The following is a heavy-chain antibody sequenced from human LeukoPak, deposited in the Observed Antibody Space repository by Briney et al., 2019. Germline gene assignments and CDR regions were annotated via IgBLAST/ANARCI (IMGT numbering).Heavy chain of an antibody. V-gene: IGHV4-59*12. CDR1: GGSISSYY. CDR3: ARDRTNYCSSTSCSLLGLYDMDV. D-gene: IGHD2-2*01. J-gene: IGHJ6*02. Sequence: PSETLSLTCTVSGGSISSYYWSWIRQPPGKGLEWIGCIYYSGSTYYNPSLKSRVTISVDTSKNQFSLKLSSVTAADTAVYYCARDRTNYCSSTSCSLLGLYDMDVWGQGTTVTVSS. CDR2: IYYSGST.